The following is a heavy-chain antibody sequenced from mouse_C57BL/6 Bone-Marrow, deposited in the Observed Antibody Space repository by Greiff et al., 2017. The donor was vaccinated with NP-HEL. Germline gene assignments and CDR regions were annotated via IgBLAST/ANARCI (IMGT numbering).Heavy chain of an antibody. J-gene: IGHJ3*01. D-gene: IGHD2-2*01. Sequence: QVQLNQPGAELVMPGASVKLSCKASGYTFTSYWMHWVKQRPGQGLEWIGEIDPSDSYTTYNQKFKGKSTLTVDKSSSTAYMQLSSLTTEDSAVYYCAIEIYGYDAFAYWDQGTLVPVSA. CDR1: GYTFTSYW. CDR3: AIEIYGYDAFAY. V-gene: IGHV1-69*01. CDR2: IDPSDSYT.